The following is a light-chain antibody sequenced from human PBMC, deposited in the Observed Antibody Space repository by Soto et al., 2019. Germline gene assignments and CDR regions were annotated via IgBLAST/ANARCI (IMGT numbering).Light chain of an antibody. CDR1: SSDVGTYTS. V-gene: IGLV2-8*01. Sequence: QSALTQPPSASGSPGQSVTISCTGTSSDVGTYTSVPWYQQHPGKAPRLMIYEVNKRPSGVPDRFSGSKSGNMASLTVSGLQAEDEADYYCNSHGGSNNFWVFGGGTKLTVL. CDR3: NSHGGSNNFWV. CDR2: EVN. J-gene: IGLJ3*02.